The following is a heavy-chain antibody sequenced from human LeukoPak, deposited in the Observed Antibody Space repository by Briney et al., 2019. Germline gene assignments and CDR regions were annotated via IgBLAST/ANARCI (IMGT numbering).Heavy chain of an antibody. V-gene: IGHV4-34*01. Sequence: SETLSLTCAVYGGSFSGYYWSWIRQPPGKGLEWIGEINHSGSTNYNPSLKSRVTISVDTSKNQFSLKLSSVTAADTAVYYCARGQWLVLGNAFDIWGQGTMVTVSS. D-gene: IGHD6-19*01. CDR3: ARGQWLVLGNAFDI. CDR1: GGSFSGYY. J-gene: IGHJ3*02. CDR2: INHSGST.